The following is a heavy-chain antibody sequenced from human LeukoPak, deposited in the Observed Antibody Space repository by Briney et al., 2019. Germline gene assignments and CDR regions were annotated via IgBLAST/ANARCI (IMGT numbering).Heavy chain of an antibody. V-gene: IGHV4-59*01. CDR3: ARDQIVVAGNWFDP. D-gene: IGHD1-26*01. Sequence: SATLSLTCTVSGDSITGYYWSWIRQPPGKGLEWIGDIYYSGNTNYNPSLKSRVTISIDTSKNQFSLNLRSVTTADTAVYYCARDQIVVAGNWFDPWGQGTLVTVSS. CDR1: GDSITGYY. J-gene: IGHJ5*02. CDR2: IYYSGNT.